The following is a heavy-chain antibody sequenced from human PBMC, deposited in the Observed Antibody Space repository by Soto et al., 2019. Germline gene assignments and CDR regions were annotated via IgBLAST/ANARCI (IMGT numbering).Heavy chain of an antibody. V-gene: IGHV3-23*01. CDR1: GFTFSSYA. J-gene: IGHJ4*02. Sequence: GGSLSLSCAASGFTFSSYAMNWVRQAPGKGLEWVSAIGTNSDTYYADSVKGRFTISRDNFKTTLYLQMNSLRAEDTALYYCAKKYPGTRPFDYWGQGTLVTVSS. CDR2: IGTNSDT. CDR3: AKKYPGTRPFDY. D-gene: IGHD2-2*01.